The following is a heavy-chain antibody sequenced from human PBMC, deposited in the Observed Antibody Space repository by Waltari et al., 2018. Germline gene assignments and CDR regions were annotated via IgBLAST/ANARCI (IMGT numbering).Heavy chain of an antibody. J-gene: IGHJ4*02. CDR1: VFSFSGCT. CDR2: ISSGSSYI. Sequence: VQLVGDAGGLVEPGGYLSLSCAASVFSFSGCTMNGVRQAPGKGLEWVSSISSGSSYIYYADSVKGRFTISRDNAKNSLYLQMNSLRVEDTAVYYCAREWGVMVGTAGFYFDYWGQGALVTVSS. D-gene: IGHD2-15*01. CDR3: AREWGVMVGTAGFYFDY. V-gene: IGHV3-21*01.